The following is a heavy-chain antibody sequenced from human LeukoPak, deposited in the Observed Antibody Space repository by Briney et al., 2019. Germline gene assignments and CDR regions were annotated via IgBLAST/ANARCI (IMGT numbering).Heavy chain of an antibody. Sequence: GGSLRLSCVASGFTVNDYYMSWIRQAPGKGLEWVSYIDSGSSYRNYADSVKGRFTISRDNAKNSLYLQMNSLRDEDTAVYYCARGRMDVWGQGTTVTVSS. J-gene: IGHJ6*02. V-gene: IGHV3-11*06. CDR3: ARGRMDV. CDR1: GFTVNDYY. CDR2: IDSGSSYR.